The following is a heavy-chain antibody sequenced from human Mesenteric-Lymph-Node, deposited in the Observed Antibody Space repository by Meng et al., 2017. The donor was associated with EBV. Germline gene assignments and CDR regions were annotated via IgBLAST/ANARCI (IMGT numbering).Heavy chain of an antibody. CDR2: ISSSGSTI. Sequence: QVQLVESGGXLVQPGGXXRLXXXASGFTFSDYYMSWIRQAPGKGLEWVSYISSSGSTIYYADSVKGRFTISRDNAKNSLYLQMNSLRAEDTAVYYCARPKDRDGYNLYYWGQGTLVTVSS. V-gene: IGHV3-11*01. CDR3: ARPKDRDGYNLYY. CDR1: GFTFSDYY. D-gene: IGHD5-24*01. J-gene: IGHJ4*02.